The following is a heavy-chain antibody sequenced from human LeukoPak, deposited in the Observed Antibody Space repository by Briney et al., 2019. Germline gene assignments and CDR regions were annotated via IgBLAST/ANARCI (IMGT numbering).Heavy chain of an antibody. CDR3: ARSWYFDY. Sequence: PGGSLRLSCAASGLTFSDAWMTWVRQAPGKGLEWVAVISYDGSNKYYADSVKGRFTISRDNSKNTLYLQMNSLRAEDTAVYYCARSWYFDYWGQGTLVTVSS. V-gene: IGHV3-30-3*01. CDR2: ISYDGSNK. J-gene: IGHJ4*02. CDR1: GLTFSDAW.